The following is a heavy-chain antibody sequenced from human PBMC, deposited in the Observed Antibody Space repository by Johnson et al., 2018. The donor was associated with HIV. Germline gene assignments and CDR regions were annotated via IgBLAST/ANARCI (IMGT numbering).Heavy chain of an antibody. CDR3: ARGGLLWFGHPAD. D-gene: IGHD3-10*01. CDR2: IKQDGSET. CDR1: GFTLSTYW. V-gene: IGHV3-7*01. J-gene: IGHJ3*01. Sequence: VQLVESGGGLVQPGGSLRLSCAASGFTLSTYWMSWVRQAPGKGLEWVANIKQDGSETYCVDSVKGRFTISRDNAKNSLYLQMNSLRAEDTAVYYCARGGLLWFGHPADWGQGTMVTVSS.